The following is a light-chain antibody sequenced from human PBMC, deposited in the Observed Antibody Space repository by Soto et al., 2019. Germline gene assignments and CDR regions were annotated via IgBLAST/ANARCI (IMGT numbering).Light chain of an antibody. J-gene: IGKJ1*01. V-gene: IGKV1-39*01. Sequence: DIHMTQSLSVFSASVGDSVTKTXRASKSTCQHLNWYQQERGXPPKXXXACXSTLQSGGPSRLTGSGSVTDFALTVNGLQAEDFANYYCQQGYSATATFGQGTKVDIK. CDR3: QQGYSATAT. CDR1: KSTCQH. CDR2: CXS.